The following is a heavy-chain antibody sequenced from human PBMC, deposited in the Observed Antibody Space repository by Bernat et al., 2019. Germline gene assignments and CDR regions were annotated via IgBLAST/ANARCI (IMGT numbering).Heavy chain of an antibody. D-gene: IGHD3-3*01. J-gene: IGHJ4*02. CDR2: FTSDGTTT. CDR1: GFTFSSYW. CDR3: ARALYYDLIDY. Sequence: EVQLVESGGGLVQPGGSLRLSCAASGFTFSSYWMHWVRQAPGKGLVWVSRFTSDGTTTTYADSVKGRFTISRDNAKNTVYLQMNSLRAEDTAVYYCARALYYDLIDYWGQGTLVTVSS. V-gene: IGHV3-74*01.